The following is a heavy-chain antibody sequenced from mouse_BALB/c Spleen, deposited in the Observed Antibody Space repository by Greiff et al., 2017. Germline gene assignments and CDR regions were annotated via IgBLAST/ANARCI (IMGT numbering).Heavy chain of an antibody. J-gene: IGHJ4*01. CDR2: IYPGDGDT. CDR3: ARSNDYDGGEAMDD. CDR1: GYAFSSYW. V-gene: IGHV1-80*01. D-gene: IGHD2-4*01. Sequence: VQGVESGAELVRPGSSVKISCKASGYAFSSYWMNWVKQRPGQGLEWIGQIYPGDGDTNYNGKFKGKATLTADKSSSTAYMQLSSLTSEDSAVYFCARSNDYDGGEAMDDWGQGTSVTVSS.